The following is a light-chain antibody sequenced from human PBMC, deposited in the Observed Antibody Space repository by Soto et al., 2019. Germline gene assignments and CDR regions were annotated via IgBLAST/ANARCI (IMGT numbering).Light chain of an antibody. Sequence: DIQMTQSPSTLSASVGDRVSITCRASQSISRQLAWYQQNPGKAPNRLIYQASNLETGVPSRFTGSGSGTEFTLTISSLQPDELATYSGLQYQSYWTFGQGTKVEV. CDR3: LQYQSYWT. CDR1: QSISRQ. J-gene: IGKJ1*01. V-gene: IGKV1-5*03. CDR2: QAS.